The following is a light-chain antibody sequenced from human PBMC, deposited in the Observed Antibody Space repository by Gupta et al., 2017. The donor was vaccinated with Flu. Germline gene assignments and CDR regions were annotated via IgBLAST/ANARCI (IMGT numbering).Light chain of an antibody. CDR2: AAS. V-gene: IGKV1D-16*01. Sequence: EIQLTQSPSSLSASVGDRVTITCRASQDIRTWLAWYQQQPEKAPKPLIYAASNLQSGVPSSCSGGGSGTVFTPTISSLQPEDVATYYRQQNNRLTWTFGRGTKVEIK. CDR3: QQNNRLTWT. CDR1: QDIRTW. J-gene: IGKJ1*01.